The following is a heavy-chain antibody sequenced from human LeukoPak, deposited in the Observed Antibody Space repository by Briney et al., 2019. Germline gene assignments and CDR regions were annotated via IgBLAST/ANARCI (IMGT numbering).Heavy chain of an antibody. D-gene: IGHD6-13*01. V-gene: IGHV1-18*01. CDR2: ISAYNGNT. CDR3: ASIVAASYYGMDV. Sequence: ASVKVSCKASGYTFTIFGISWVRQAPGQGLEWMGWISAYNGNTNYAQKLQGRVTMTTDTSTSTAYMELRSLRSDDTAVYYCASIVAASYYGMDVWGQGTTVTVSS. J-gene: IGHJ6*02. CDR1: GYTFTIFG.